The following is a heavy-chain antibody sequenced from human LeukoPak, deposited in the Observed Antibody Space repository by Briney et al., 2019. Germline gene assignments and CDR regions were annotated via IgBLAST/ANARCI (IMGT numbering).Heavy chain of an antibody. Sequence: SETLSLTCTVSGGSISSGSYYWSWIRQPAGKGLEWIGRIYTSGSTNYNPSLKSRVTISVDTSKNQFSLKLSSVTAADTAVYYCARDSPLGDGDPVGYWGQGTLVTVSS. CDR2: IYTSGST. J-gene: IGHJ4*02. V-gene: IGHV4-61*02. CDR1: GGSISSGSYY. CDR3: ARDSPLGDGDPVGY. D-gene: IGHD3-10*01.